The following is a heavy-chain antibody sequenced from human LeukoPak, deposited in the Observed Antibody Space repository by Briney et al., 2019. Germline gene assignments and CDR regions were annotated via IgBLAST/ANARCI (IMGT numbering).Heavy chain of an antibody. D-gene: IGHD6-19*01. Sequence: KSSETLSLTCTVSGGSISSSSYYWGWIRQPPGKGLEWIGSIYYSGSTYYNPSLKSRVIISVDTSKNQFSLKLSSVTAADTAVYYCARPGSGWYTGEVYYFDYWGQGTLVTVSS. V-gene: IGHV4-39*01. CDR3: ARPGSGWYTGEVYYFDY. J-gene: IGHJ4*02. CDR2: IYYSGST. CDR1: GGSISSSSYY.